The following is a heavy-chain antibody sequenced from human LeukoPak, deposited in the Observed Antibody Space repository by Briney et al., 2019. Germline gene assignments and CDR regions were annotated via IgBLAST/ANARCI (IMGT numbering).Heavy chain of an antibody. D-gene: IGHD6-19*01. CDR1: GVSINSHY. V-gene: IGHV4-59*11. CDR2: IYHNGTT. Sequence: SETLSLTCIVSGVSINSHYWTWIRQPPGKGLEWVGYIYHNGTTDYNASLKSRVTMSLETSNNQFSLKLSSVTAADPAVYYCARVGSGWYYFDSWGQGTLVTVSS. J-gene: IGHJ4*02. CDR3: ARVGSGWYYFDS.